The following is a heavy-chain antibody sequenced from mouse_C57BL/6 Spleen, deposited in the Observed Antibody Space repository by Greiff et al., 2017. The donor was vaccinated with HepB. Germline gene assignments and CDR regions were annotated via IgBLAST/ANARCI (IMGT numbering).Heavy chain of an antibody. J-gene: IGHJ1*03. Sequence: VQLQQSGPELVKPGASVKMSCKASGYTFTDYNMHWVKQSHGKSLEWIGYINPNNGGTSYNQKFKGKATLTVNKSSSTAYMELRSLTSEDSAVYYCARGAGSSPWYFDVWGTGTTVTVSS. V-gene: IGHV1-22*01. CDR1: GYTFTDYN. D-gene: IGHD1-1*01. CDR3: ARGAGSSPWYFDV. CDR2: INPNNGGT.